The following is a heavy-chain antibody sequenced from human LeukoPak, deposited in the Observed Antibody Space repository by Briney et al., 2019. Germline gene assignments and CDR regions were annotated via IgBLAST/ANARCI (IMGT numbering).Heavy chain of an antibody. Sequence: PGGSLRLSCAASGFIVNTCYMSWVRRAPGKGLEWVSVIYTGETTFYADSVKGRFTISRDNSKNTVYHQMNSLRADDTAVYYCTRDPPLTRGYGMDVWGQGTTVTVSS. CDR3: TRDPPLTRGYGMDV. CDR1: GFIVNTCY. V-gene: IGHV3-66*01. J-gene: IGHJ6*02. CDR2: IYTGETT. D-gene: IGHD3-9*01.